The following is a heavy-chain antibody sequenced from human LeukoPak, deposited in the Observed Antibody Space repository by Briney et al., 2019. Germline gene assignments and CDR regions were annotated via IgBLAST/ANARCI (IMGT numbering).Heavy chain of an antibody. J-gene: IGHJ4*02. CDR2: INPNSGGT. CDR1: GYTFTGYY. D-gene: IGHD3-22*01. Sequence: ASVKVSCKASGYTFTGYYMHWVRQAPGQGLEWMGWINPNSGGTNYAQKFQGRVTMTRDTSIGTAYMELSRLRSDDTAVYYCARGVDTYYYDSSGYYPFFDYWGQGTLVTVSS. CDR3: ARGVDTYYYDSSGYYPFFDY. V-gene: IGHV1-2*02.